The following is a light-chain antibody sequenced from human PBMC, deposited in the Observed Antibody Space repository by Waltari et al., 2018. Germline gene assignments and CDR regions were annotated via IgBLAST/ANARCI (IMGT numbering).Light chain of an antibody. J-gene: IGKJ4*01. Sequence: EIVMTQSPATLSVSPGERATLSCRASQSVSNNLAWYQQKPGQAPRLLIYGASTRATGIPARFSGSVSGTEFTLTISSMQSEDFAVYYCQQYNNWPLFGGGTKVEIK. CDR1: QSVSNN. CDR3: QQYNNWPL. CDR2: GAS. V-gene: IGKV3-15*01.